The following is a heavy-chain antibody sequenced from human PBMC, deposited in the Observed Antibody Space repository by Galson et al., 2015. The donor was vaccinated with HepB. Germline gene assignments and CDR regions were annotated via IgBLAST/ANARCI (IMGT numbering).Heavy chain of an antibody. J-gene: IGHJ4*02. V-gene: IGHV3-73*01. D-gene: IGHD6-13*01. CDR2: IRRNASDYAT. CDR3: LRLGDLSGYSSS. CDR1: GFTVSGSA. Sequence: SLRLACAASGFTVSGSAIHWVRQASGKGPEWVGRIRRNASDYATAYAASLKGRFTISRDDSKNTAYLHMNSLKTEDTAVYYCLRLGDLSGYSSSWGQGTLVTVSS.